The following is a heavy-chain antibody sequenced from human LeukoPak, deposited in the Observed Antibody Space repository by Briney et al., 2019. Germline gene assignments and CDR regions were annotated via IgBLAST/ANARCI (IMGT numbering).Heavy chain of an antibody. D-gene: IGHD6-19*01. CDR1: GYTFTNYY. J-gene: IGHJ1*01. V-gene: IGHV1-46*01. CDR2: IIPSDGFT. Sequence: GASVKVSCKASGYTFTNYYIHWVRQAPGQGLEWMGMIIPSDGFTTYAQKFQGRLTMTTDTSTSTAYMELRSLRSDDTAVYYCARVPRLVLEYFQHWGQGTLVTVSS. CDR3: ARVPRLVLEYFQH.